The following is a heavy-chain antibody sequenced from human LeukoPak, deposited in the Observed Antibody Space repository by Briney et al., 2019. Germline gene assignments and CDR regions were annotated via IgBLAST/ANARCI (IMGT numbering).Heavy chain of an antibody. D-gene: IGHD6-13*01. CDR1: GYTFPRYG. V-gene: IGHV1-18*04. CDR3: ARIGVGENYYSSSWYGY. J-gene: IGHJ4*02. CDR2: ISAYYCDT. Sequence: VASVKVSCKASGYTFPRYGNSGVRQPPGQRLEGMGWISAYYCDTNYAHKLQDRATLTTDTSTHTAYVAVRSLRSDDTAVYYCARIGVGENYYSSSWYGYWGQGPLVTVSS.